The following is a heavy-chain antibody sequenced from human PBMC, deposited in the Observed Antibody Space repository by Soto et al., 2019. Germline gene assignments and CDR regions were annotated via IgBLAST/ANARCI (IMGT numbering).Heavy chain of an antibody. Sequence: QVQLVQSGAEVKKPGASVKVSGKASGYTFTSYGISWVRQAPGQGLEWMGWISAYNGNTKYAQKLQGSVTMTTDQSTSTADMELRSLRSGYPPVYYCAREPNYFDYWGQGTLVTVSS. CDR3: AREPNYFDY. J-gene: IGHJ4*02. CDR2: ISAYNGNT. CDR1: GYTFTSYG. V-gene: IGHV1-18*01.